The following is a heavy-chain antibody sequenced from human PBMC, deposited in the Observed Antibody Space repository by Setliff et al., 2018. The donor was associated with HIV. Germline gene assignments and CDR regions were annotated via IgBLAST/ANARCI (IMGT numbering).Heavy chain of an antibody. J-gene: IGHJ4*02. CDR2: IRLHGSDK. CDR3: AKDKGGYNWNYFDY. Sequence: PGGSLRLSCAASGFTFSSYGMHWVRQAPGKGLEWVAFIRLHGSDKFYADSVKGRFTISRDNSKNTLFLQMNSLRSEDTAVYYCAKDKGGYNWNYFDYWGPGTQVTVSS. D-gene: IGHD1-20*01. V-gene: IGHV3-30*02. CDR1: GFTFSSYG.